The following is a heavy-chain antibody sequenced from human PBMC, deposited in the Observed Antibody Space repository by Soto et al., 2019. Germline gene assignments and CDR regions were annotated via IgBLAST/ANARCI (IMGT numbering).Heavy chain of an antibody. J-gene: IGHJ5*01. CDR3: AKDAVPKTGVWDWFDS. D-gene: IGHD6-19*01. CDR2: MHGGGGGA. Sequence: EVQLLESGGGLAPPGGSLRLSCAASGFTLGNYAMTWVRQTPGKGLEWVSSMHGGGGGAYYSDFVKGRFTVSRDNSENTLYLQMSSLRVDDSAIYYCAKDAVPKTGVWDWFDSWGPGTLVTVSS. CDR1: GFTLGNYA. V-gene: IGHV3-23*01.